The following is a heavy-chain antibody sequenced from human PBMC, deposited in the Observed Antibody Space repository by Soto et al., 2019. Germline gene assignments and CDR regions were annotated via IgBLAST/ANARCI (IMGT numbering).Heavy chain of an antibody. J-gene: IGHJ4*02. CDR3: ARDRNSYGSGSYFYYFDY. CDR2: LYYSGST. D-gene: IGHD3-10*01. CDR1: GGSISSGGDY. Sequence: QVQLQESGPGLVKPSQTLSLTCTVSGGSISSGGDYWSWIRQHPGKGLEWLGYLYYSGSTYYNPSLKSRVTISVDTSKNPFSLKLSSVTAADPAVYYCARDRNSYGSGSYFYYFDYWGQGTLVTVSS. V-gene: IGHV4-31*03.